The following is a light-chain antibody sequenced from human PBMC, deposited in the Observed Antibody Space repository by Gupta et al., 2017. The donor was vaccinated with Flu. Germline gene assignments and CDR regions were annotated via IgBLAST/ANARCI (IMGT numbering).Light chain of an antibody. CDR3: MRGTGWPYA. J-gene: IGKJ2*01. CDR1: QSLVHSDGNTY. Sequence: VTLGQPASIACRSSQSLVHSDGNTYLHWFQQRPGQSPRRLIYKVSNRDSGVPDRFSGSGSGTGFTLKISRVEADDVGVYYSMRGTGWPYAFGQGTKLEI. V-gene: IGKV2-30*02. CDR2: KVS.